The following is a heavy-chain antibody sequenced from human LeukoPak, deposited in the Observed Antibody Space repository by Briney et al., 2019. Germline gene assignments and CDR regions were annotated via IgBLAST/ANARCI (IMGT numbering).Heavy chain of an antibody. CDR1: GFTFSSYA. CDR3: ARARVSFGEVDY. D-gene: IGHD2-21*01. V-gene: IGHV3-23*01. J-gene: IGHJ4*02. CDR2: ISGSGGST. Sequence: GGSLRLSCAASGFTFSSYAMSWVRQAPGKGLEWVSAISGSGGSTYYADSVKGRFTISRDNAKNSLYLQMNSLRAEDTAVYYCARARVSFGEVDYWGQGTLVTVSS.